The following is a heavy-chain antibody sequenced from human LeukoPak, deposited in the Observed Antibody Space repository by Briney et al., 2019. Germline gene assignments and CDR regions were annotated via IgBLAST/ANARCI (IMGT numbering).Heavy chain of an antibody. CDR1: GFTFSSYE. CDR3: ARGPIVAAFL. J-gene: IGHJ4*02. CDR2: ISSSGRTI. V-gene: IGHV3-48*03. Sequence: PGGSLRLSCAASGFTFSSYEMNCVRQAPGKGLEWVSYISSSGRTIYYADSVKGRFTISRDNAKKSLYLQMNSLRAEDTGVYCWARGPIVAAFLWGQGTLVTVSS. D-gene: IGHD6-13*01.